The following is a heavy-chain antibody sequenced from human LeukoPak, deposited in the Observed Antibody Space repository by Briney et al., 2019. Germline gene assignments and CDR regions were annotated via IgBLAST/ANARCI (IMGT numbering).Heavy chain of an antibody. J-gene: IGHJ4*02. CDR2: INPNNGDT. CDR1: GYTFTGYY. D-gene: IGHD6-13*01. V-gene: IGHV1-2*02. CDR3: ARIKWSAAND. Sequence: SVNVSCKASGYTFTGYYIHWVRQAPGQGLEWMGWINPNNGDTNFDPKFQGRLNLSRDTSISTAYMELGRLRSDDTAVYYCARIKWSAANDWGQGTLVSVSS.